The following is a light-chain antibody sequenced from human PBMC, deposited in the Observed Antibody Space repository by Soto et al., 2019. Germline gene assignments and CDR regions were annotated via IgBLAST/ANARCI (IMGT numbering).Light chain of an antibody. CDR2: AAS. J-gene: IGKJ1*01. CDR1: QSVASSH. Sequence: LPQSPGTLSLSPGERATLSCRASQSVASSHLAWYRQKPGQTPRLLIYAASSRATGIPDRFSGGGSGTDFTLTISRLEPEDFAVYYCQQCGSSPWTFGQGTKVDIK. CDR3: QQCGSSPWT. V-gene: IGKV3-20*01.